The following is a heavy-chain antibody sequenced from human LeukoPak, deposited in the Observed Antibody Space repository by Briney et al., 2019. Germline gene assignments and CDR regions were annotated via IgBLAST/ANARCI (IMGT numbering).Heavy chain of an antibody. V-gene: IGHV3-21*04. Sequence: SGGSLRLSCAASGFTFSSYSMNWVRQAPGKGLEWVSSISSSSSYIYYADSVKGRFTISRDNAKNSLYLQMNSLRAEDTAVYYCARDPTTVVTLDAFDIWGQGTMVTVSS. CDR1: GFTFSSYS. CDR3: ARDPTTVVTLDAFDI. D-gene: IGHD4-23*01. J-gene: IGHJ3*02. CDR2: ISSSSSYI.